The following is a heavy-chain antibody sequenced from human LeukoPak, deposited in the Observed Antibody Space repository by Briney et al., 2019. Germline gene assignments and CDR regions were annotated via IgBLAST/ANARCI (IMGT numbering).Heavy chain of an antibody. J-gene: IGHJ4*02. CDR1: GFTFRSYA. CDR3: AKDSSRIVGATSDY. CDR2: ISGSGGST. D-gene: IGHD1-26*01. Sequence: GGSLRLSCAASGFTFRSYAMSWVRQAPGKGLGWVSAISGSGGSTYYADSVKGRFTISRDNSKNTLYLQMNSLRAEDTAVYYCAKDSSRIVGATSDYWGQGTLVTVSS. V-gene: IGHV3-23*01.